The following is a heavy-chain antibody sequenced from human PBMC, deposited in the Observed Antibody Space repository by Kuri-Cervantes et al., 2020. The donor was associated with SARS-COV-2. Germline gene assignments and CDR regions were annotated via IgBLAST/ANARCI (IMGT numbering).Heavy chain of an antibody. CDR2: ISYDGSNK. D-gene: IGHD2-21*01. J-gene: IGHJ4*02. Sequence: GGSLRLSCAASGFTFSSYGMHWVRQAPGKGLEWVAVISYDGSNKYYADSVKGRFTISRDNSKNTLYLQINSLRTEDTAVFYCARARVGVFDFWGQGALVIVSS. V-gene: IGHV3-30*03. CDR1: GFTFSSYG. CDR3: ARARVGVFDF.